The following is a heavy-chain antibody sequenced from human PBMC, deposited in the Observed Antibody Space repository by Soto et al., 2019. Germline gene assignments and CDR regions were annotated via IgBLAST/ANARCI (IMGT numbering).Heavy chain of an antibody. Sequence: QVTLKESGPVLVQPTETLTLTCTVSGFSLSTPRIGVSWICQPPGKDLEWLAHIFSNDEKSYSTSLKSRLTISKDTSKSQVVLTMTNMDPVDTATYYCARIRDGYNHNWFDPWGQGTLVTVSS. J-gene: IGHJ5*02. V-gene: IGHV2-26*01. CDR1: GFSLSTPRIG. D-gene: IGHD5-12*01. CDR3: ARIRDGYNHNWFDP. CDR2: IFSNDEK.